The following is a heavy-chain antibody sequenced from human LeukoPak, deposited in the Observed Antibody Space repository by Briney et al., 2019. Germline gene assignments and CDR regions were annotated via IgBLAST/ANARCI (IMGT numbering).Heavy chain of an antibody. Sequence: QAGRSLRLSCAASGFTVSSNYMSWVRQAPGKGLEWVSVIYSGGSTYYADSVKGRFTISRDNSKNTLYLQMNSLRAEDTAVYYCARVDYGDSRGDYWGQGTLVTVSS. V-gene: IGHV3-66*01. CDR1: GFTVSSNY. CDR3: ARVDYGDSRGDY. J-gene: IGHJ4*02. D-gene: IGHD4-17*01. CDR2: IYSGGST.